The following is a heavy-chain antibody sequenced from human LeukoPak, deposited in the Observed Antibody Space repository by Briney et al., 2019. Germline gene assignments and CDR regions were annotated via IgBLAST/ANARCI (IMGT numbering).Heavy chain of an antibody. J-gene: IGHJ5*02. CDR2: IYSAGST. CDR1: GFTVSNNY. CDR3: ARDRGGYTYGYGWWFDP. Sequence: GGSLRLSCAVSGFTVSNNYMSWVRQAPGKGLEWVSVIYSAGSTFYADSVKGRFTISRDNSKYTLYLQMNSLRAEDTAVYYCARDRGGYTYGYGWWFDPWGQGTLVTVSS. D-gene: IGHD5-18*01. V-gene: IGHV3-66*01.